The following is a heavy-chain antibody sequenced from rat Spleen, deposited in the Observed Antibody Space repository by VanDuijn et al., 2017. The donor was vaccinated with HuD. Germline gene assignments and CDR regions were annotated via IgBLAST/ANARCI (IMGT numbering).Heavy chain of an antibody. CDR2: ISTGGANI. CDR1: GFTFSNHY. V-gene: IGHV5S11*01. Sequence: EVQLVESGGGLVQPGRSMKLSCAASGFTFSNHYMAWVRQTPTKGLEWVASISTGGANIYYRDPVRGRCTISRDNAKRTLYLQMDSLRTEEPATYYCARVDGYYRTMDAWGQGVSVTVSS. CDR3: ARVDGYYRTMDA. D-gene: IGHD1-12*03. J-gene: IGHJ4*01.